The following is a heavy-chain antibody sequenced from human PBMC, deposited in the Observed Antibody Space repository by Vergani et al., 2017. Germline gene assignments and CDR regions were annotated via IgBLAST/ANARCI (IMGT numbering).Heavy chain of an antibody. CDR1: GYIFTDYY. CDR2: IDTKSGDT. D-gene: IGHD2-21*01. CDR3: VRRTDGCRGAVCYSAPVYMDV. V-gene: IGHV1-2*04. Sequence: QVQLVQSGAEVKKPGSSMKVSCKASGYIFTDYYIHWVRQAPGQGPEWMGWIDTKSGDTSYAQQFQGWVTMTRVPSLRSAYMDLGRLTSDDSAVYYCVRRTDGCRGAVCYSAPVYMDVWGEGTTVTVSS. J-gene: IGHJ6*03.